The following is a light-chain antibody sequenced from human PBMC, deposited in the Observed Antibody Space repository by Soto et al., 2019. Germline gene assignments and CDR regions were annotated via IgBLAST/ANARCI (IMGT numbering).Light chain of an antibody. CDR3: QHYGSSART. CDR1: QSFSSTY. J-gene: IGKJ1*01. Sequence: EIVLTQSPGTLSLSPGERATLSCRASQSFSSTYLAWYQQRPGQAPWLLIYGASTRATGIPDRFSGSGSGTDFTLTINRLEPEDFAHYYCQHYGSSARTFGQGTKVEIK. V-gene: IGKV3-20*01. CDR2: GAS.